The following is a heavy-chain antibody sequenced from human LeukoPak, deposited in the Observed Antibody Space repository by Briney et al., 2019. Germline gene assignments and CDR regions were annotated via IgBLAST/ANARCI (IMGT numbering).Heavy chain of an antibody. CDR1: GGTFSSYA. CDR2: IIPILGIA. J-gene: IGHJ3*02. Sequence: SVKVSCKASGGTFSSYAISWVRQAPGQGLEWMGRIIPILGIANYAQKFQGRVTITADKSTSTAYMELSSLRSEDTAVYYCARGSAVATISFEYGAFDIWGQGTMVTVSS. V-gene: IGHV1-69*04. D-gene: IGHD5-12*01. CDR3: ARGSAVATISFEYGAFDI.